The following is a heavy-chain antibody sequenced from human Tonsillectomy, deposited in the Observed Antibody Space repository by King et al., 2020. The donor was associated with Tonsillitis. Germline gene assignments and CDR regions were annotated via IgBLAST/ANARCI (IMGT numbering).Heavy chain of an antibody. CDR3: ARGGSSLSFFDY. V-gene: IGHV4-4*07. D-gene: IGHD3-16*01. J-gene: IGHJ4*02. Sequence: QLQESGPGLVKPSETLSLTCTVSGGSISSYYWSWIRQPAGKGLEWIGHIYTSGSTNYNPSLKSRVTMPVDTSKNQFSLKVTSVIAADTAVYYCARGGSSLSFFDYWGQGTLVTVSS. CDR2: IYTSGST. CDR1: GGSISSYY.